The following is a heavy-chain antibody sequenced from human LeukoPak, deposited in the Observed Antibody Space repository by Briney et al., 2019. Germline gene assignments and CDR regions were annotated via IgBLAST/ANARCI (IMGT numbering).Heavy chain of an antibody. J-gene: IGHJ6*02. V-gene: IGHV4-59*01. Sequence: SETLSLTCSVSGGSISGYYWSWIRQPPGKGLEYIGYIFYSGSTNYNPSLKGRVTISVDTSKNQVSLNLDSVTPADTAVYYCARWPPGSGSSYYGMDVWGQGTTVTVSS. CDR1: GGSISGYY. CDR2: IFYSGST. D-gene: IGHD1-14*01. CDR3: ARWPPGSGSSYYGMDV.